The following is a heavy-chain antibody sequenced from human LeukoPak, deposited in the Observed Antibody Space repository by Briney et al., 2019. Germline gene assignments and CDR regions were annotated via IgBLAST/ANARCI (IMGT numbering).Heavy chain of an antibody. CDR3: ARDPWYYYGSGSYP. Sequence: PSETLSLTCSVSGYSINSGYYWGWIRQPPGKGLEWIGSIYHGGSTYYNPSLKSRVTISVDTSKNQFSLKLSSVTAADTAVYYCARDPWYYYGSGSYPWGQGTLVTVSS. D-gene: IGHD3-10*01. J-gene: IGHJ5*02. CDR2: IYHGGST. CDR1: GYSINSGYY. V-gene: IGHV4-38-2*02.